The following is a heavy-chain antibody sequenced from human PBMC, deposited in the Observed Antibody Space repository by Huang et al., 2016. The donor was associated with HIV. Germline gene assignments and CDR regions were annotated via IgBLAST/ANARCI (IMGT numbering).Heavy chain of an antibody. J-gene: IGHJ4*02. CDR1: GCLVKDYFPE. V-gene: IGHV2-5*02. CDR2: ISWDDDK. CDR3: AHSGYSSSWANDY. Sequence: QITLKESGPTLVKPTQTLTLTCTAALGCLVKDYFPEPVTVSWNSGALGWLALISWDDDKRYSPALKSRLTITKDTSKNQVVLTMTNMDPVDTATYYCAHSGYSSSWANDYWGQGTLVTVSS. D-gene: IGHD6-13*01.